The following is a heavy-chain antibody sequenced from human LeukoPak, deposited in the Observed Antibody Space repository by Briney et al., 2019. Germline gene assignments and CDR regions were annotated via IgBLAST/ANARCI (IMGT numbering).Heavy chain of an antibody. Sequence: SVKVSCKASGGTFSIYAISWVRQAPGQGLEWMGGIIPIFGTANYAQKFQGRVTITADESTSTAYMELSSLRSEDTAVYYCARERVGSYLFDYWGQGTLVTVSS. CDR2: IIPIFGTA. CDR1: GGTFSIYA. J-gene: IGHJ4*02. CDR3: ARERVGSYLFDY. V-gene: IGHV1-69*13. D-gene: IGHD1-26*01.